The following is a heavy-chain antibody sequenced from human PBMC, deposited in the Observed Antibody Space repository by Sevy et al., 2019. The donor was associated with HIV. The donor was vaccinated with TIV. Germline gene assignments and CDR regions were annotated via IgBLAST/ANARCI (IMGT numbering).Heavy chain of an antibody. J-gene: IGHJ3*02. D-gene: IGHD3-3*01. CDR3: TTDTGISDYDFWSGRDDTFDN. CDR2: IKSKTDGGTT. V-gene: IGHV3-15*01. Sequence: GGSLRLSCAASGFTFSNAWMSWVRQAPGKGLEWVGRIKSKTDGGTTDYAAPVKGRFTISTDESKNKLYLQRNSLKTKDTAVYYCTTDTGISDYDFWSGRDDTFDNWGQGTMVTVSS. CDR1: GFTFSNAW.